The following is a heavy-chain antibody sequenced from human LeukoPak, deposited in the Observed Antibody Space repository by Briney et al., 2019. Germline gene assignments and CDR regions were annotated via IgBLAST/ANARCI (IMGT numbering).Heavy chain of an antibody. CDR3: ARAKYCSSTSCYWGWFDP. CDR1: GYTFTGYY. V-gene: IGHV1-2*02. Sequence: ASVKVSCKASGYTFTGYYMHWVRQAPGQGLEWMGWINPNSGGTNYAQKFQGRVTMTRDTSISTAYMELSRLRSDDTAVYYCARAKYCSSTSCYWGWFDPWDQGTLVTVSS. J-gene: IGHJ5*02. D-gene: IGHD2-2*01. CDR2: INPNSGGT.